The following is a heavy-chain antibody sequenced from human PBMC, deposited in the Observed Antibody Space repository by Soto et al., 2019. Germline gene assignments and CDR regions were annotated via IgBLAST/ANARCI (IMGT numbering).Heavy chain of an antibody. D-gene: IGHD3-3*01. J-gene: IGHJ4*02. CDR1: GGAISRSSYY. V-gene: IGHV4-39*01. CDR3: ARRYDVWTGYYTXDY. Sequence: SETLSLTCTVSGGAISRSSYYWGWIRQPPGKGLEWIASTYYSGSTYYSPSLKSRVTVSIDTSKNQFSLKLTSVSAADTAFYYCARRYDVWTGYYTXDYWGPGTLVTVSS. CDR2: TYYSGST.